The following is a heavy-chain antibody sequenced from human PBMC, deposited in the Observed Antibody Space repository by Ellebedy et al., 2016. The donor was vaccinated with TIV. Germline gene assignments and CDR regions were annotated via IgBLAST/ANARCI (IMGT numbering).Heavy chain of an antibody. CDR1: GGSISSSNW. Sequence: SETLSLTXAVSGGSISSSNWWSWVRQPPGKGLEWIGEIYHSGSTNYNPSLKSRVTISVDKSKNQFSLKPSSVTAADTAVYYCARARVLGITMVRAYGMDVWGQGTTVTVSS. J-gene: IGHJ6*02. D-gene: IGHD3-10*01. V-gene: IGHV4-4*02. CDR3: ARARVLGITMVRAYGMDV. CDR2: IYHSGST.